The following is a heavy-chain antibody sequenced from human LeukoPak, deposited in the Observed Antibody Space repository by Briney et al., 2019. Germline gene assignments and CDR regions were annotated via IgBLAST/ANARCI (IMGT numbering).Heavy chain of an antibody. V-gene: IGHV4-59*08. D-gene: IGHD5-18*01. CDR3: ARQNRTWIQLWSASSPFDY. Sequence: PSETLSLTCTVSGGSISSYYWSWIRQPPGKGLERIGYIYYSGSTNYNPSLKSRVTISVDTSKNQFSLKLSSVTAADTAVYYCARQNRTWIQLWSASSPFDYWGQGTLVTVSS. CDR2: IYYSGST. CDR1: GGSISSYY. J-gene: IGHJ4*02.